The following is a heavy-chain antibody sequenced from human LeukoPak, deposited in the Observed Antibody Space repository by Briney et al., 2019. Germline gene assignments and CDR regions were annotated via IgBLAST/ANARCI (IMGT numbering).Heavy chain of an antibody. CDR1: GGSISSYY. CDR2: IYYSGST. Sequence: KPSETLSLTCTVSGGSISSYYWSWIRQPPGKGLEWMGYIYYSGSTNYNPALKSRVTISVDTSKNQFSLKLSSVTAADTAVYYCARSLLSAGSGSYGFDPWGQGTLVTVSS. CDR3: ARSLLSAGSGSYGFDP. J-gene: IGHJ5*02. D-gene: IGHD3-10*01. V-gene: IGHV4-59*08.